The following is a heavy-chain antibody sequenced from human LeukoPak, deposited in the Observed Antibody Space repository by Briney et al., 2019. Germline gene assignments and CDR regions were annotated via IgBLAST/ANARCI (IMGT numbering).Heavy chain of an antibody. V-gene: IGHV1-18*01. Sequence: GASVKVSCKASGYIFSNYGISWVRQAPGHGLEWMGWISSAGNTNYAPKFQDRATMTTDTSTSTAYIELRSLRSEDTAVYYCAREEKWELLPYYYYYMDVWGKGTTVTVSS. CDR2: ISSAGNT. CDR1: GYIFSNYG. D-gene: IGHD1-26*01. CDR3: AREEKWELLPYYYYYMDV. J-gene: IGHJ6*03.